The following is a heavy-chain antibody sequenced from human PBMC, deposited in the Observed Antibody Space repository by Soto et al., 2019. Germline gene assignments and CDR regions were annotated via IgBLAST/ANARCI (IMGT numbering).Heavy chain of an antibody. CDR2: IIPIFGTA. D-gene: IGHD6-13*01. CDR3: AKGIAAAGPGSYYYYYYGMDV. Sequence: QVQLVQSGAEVKKPGSSVKVSCKASGGTFSSYAISWMRQAPGQGLEWLGGIIPIFGTANYAQKFQGRVTITADKSTSTAYMELSSLRSEDTSVYYCAKGIAAAGPGSYYYYYYGMDVWGQGTTVTVSS. V-gene: IGHV1-69*06. J-gene: IGHJ6*02. CDR1: GGTFSSYA.